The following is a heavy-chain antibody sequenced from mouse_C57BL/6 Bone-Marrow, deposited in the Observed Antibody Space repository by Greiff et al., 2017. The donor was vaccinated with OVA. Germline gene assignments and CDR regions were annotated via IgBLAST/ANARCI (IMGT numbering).Heavy chain of an antibody. J-gene: IGHJ4*01. CDR1: GFSLTSYG. CDR2: IWSGGST. CDR3: ARTVITTVVAAYYAMDY. Sequence: LQESGPGLVQPSQSLSITCTVSGFSLTSYGVHWVRQSPGKGLEWLGVIWSGGSTDYNAAFISRLSISKDNSKSQVFFKMNSLQADDTAIYYCARTVITTVVAAYYAMDYWGQGTSVTVSS. D-gene: IGHD1-1*01. V-gene: IGHV2-2*01.